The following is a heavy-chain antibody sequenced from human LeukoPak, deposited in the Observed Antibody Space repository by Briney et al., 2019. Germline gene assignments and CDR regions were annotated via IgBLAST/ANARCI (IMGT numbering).Heavy chain of an antibody. V-gene: IGHV3-48*03. CDR3: ARGSHYFDS. CDR2: ISDSGRTI. CDR1: GFTFSVYE. J-gene: IGHJ4*02. Sequence: GGSLRLSCAASGFTFSVYEMNWVRQAPGKGLEWLSYISDSGRTIYYADSVNGRFTISRDNGKNSVYLQMNSPRVEDTAIYFCARGSHYFDSWGQGTLVTVSS.